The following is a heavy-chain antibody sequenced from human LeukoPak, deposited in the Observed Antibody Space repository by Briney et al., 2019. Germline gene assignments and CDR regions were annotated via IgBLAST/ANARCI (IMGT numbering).Heavy chain of an antibody. CDR2: FNPNVGSS. CDR3: ARVKLVGGILWSDP. V-gene: IGHV1-2*02. Sequence: ASVKVSCRASGYTFTGYYIHWVRQAPGQGLEWMGWFNPNVGSSYYAQKFQGRVTMTRDTSITTAYMELDRLSPDDTAVYYCARVKLVGGILWSDPWGQGTLVTVSS. J-gene: IGHJ5*02. D-gene: IGHD3-10*01. CDR1: GYTFTGYY.